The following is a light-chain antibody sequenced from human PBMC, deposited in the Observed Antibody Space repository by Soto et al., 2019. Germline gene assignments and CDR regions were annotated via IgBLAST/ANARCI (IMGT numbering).Light chain of an antibody. CDR1: QSISIW. CDR2: KAS. V-gene: IGKV1-5*03. Sequence: DIQMTQSPSTLSASVGDRVTVTCRASQSISIWLVWYQQKPGKAPKLLIYKASTLHSGVPSRFSVSGSGTELTLIICRLQPDHYVTYFWQQYEGHPHTFGQGTKQEIK. J-gene: IGKJ2*01. CDR3: QQYEGHPHT.